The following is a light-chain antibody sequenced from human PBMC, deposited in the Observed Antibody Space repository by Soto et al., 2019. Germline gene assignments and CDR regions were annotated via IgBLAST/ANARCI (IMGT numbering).Light chain of an antibody. J-gene: IGKJ1*01. V-gene: IGKV3-15*01. CDR1: QTVGSN. CDR3: QQYDNWPPWT. Sequence: EIVMTQSPATLSVSPGERAALSCRASQTVGSNLAWYQQKPGQAPRLLIYGASSRATGIPARFSGSGSGTDFTLTIGSLQSEDFAVYYCQQYDNWPPWTFGQGTKVELK. CDR2: GAS.